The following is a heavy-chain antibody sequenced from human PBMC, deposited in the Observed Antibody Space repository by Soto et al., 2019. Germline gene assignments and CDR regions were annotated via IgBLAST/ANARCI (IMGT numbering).Heavy chain of an antibody. D-gene: IGHD2-21*02. J-gene: IGHJ6*02. V-gene: IGHV3-23*01. CDR1: GFTFSNYA. Sequence: SLRLSCAASGFTFSNYAMSGGRQAPAEGLEWVSSISGSGGSTYYADSVKGRFTISRDNSKITLYLQMNSLRAEDTAVYYCARDQGVVTANPYYYYHGMDVWGQGTTVTVSS. CDR3: ARDQGVVTANPYYYYHGMDV. CDR2: ISGSGGST.